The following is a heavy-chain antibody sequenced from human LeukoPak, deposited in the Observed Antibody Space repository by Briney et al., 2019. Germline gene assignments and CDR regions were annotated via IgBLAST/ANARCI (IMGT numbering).Heavy chain of an antibody. CDR2: MSPNSGDT. CDR3: ARYYGGNSGWFDP. CDR1: GYTFTSYD. J-gene: IGHJ5*02. D-gene: IGHD4-23*01. V-gene: IGHV1-8*01. Sequence: GASVKVSCKASGYTFTSYDINWVRQATGQGPEWMGWMSPNSGDTGYAQKFQGRVTLTRNMFISTAYMELSSLTSEDTAVYYCARYYGGNSGWFDPWGQGTLVTVSS.